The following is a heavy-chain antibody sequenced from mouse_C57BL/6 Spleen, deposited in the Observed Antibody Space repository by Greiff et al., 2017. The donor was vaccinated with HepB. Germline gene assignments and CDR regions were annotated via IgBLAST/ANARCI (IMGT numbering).Heavy chain of an antibody. CDR1: GYSITSGYY. Sequence: EVQRVESGPGLVKPSQSLSLTCSVTGYSITSGYYWNWIRQFPGNKLEWMGYISYDGSNNYNPSLKNRISITRDTSKNQFFLKLNSVTTEDTATYYCAREDYYGNFYYFDYWGQGTTLTVSS. CDR3: AREDYYGNFYYFDY. CDR2: ISYDGSN. D-gene: IGHD2-1*01. J-gene: IGHJ2*01. V-gene: IGHV3-6*01.